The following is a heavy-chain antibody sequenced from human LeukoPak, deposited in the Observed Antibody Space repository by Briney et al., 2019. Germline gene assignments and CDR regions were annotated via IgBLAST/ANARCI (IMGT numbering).Heavy chain of an antibody. J-gene: IGHJ5*02. Sequence: SETLSLTCIVSGGSLSSYYWSWIRQPAGKGLEWIGRVYTSGSTNYNPSLKSRVTMSVDTSKNQFSLKLSSVTAADTAVYYCARDLPRSIAAAGTGWFDPWGQGTLVTVSS. V-gene: IGHV4-4*07. CDR3: ARDLPRSIAAAGTGWFDP. CDR2: VYTSGST. D-gene: IGHD6-13*01. CDR1: GGSLSSYY.